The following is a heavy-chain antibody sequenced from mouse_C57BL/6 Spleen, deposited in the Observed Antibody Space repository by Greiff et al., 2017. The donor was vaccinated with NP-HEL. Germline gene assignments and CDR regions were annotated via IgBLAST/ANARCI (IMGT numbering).Heavy chain of an antibody. V-gene: IGHV2-2*01. CDR1: GFSLTSYG. CDR3: ARKLEYDYDEEAGFAY. CDR2: IWSGGST. Sequence: VQVVESGPGLVQPSQSLSITCTVSGFSLTSYGVHWVRQSPGKGLEWLGVIWSGGSTDYNAAFISRLSISKDNSKSQVFFKMNSLQADDTAIYYCARKLEYDYDEEAGFAYWGQGTLVTVSA. J-gene: IGHJ3*01. D-gene: IGHD2-4*01.